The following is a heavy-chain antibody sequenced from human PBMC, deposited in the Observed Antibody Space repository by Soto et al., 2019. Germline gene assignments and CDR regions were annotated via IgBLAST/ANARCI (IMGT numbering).Heavy chain of an antibody. CDR2: INPSGGST. J-gene: IGHJ4*02. CDR1: GYTFTSYY. CDR3: ARTSLDYICDY. D-gene: IGHD4-4*01. V-gene: IGHV1-46*01. Sequence: QVQLVQSGAEVKKPGAAVKVSCKASGYTFTSYYIHWVRQAPGQGLEWMGVINPSGGSTTYAQRFQGRVTLTRDTYTSTVYMQLSSLSSGDTAVYYCARTSLDYICDYWGQGTLVTVSS.